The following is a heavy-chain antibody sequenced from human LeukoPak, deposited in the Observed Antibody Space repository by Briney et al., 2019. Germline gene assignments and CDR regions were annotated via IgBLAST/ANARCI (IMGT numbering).Heavy chain of an antibody. V-gene: IGHV5-51*01. D-gene: IGHD3-10*01. CDR3: ASHRSYGSGSYYDAFDI. CDR1: GYSFTRYW. CDR2: IYPGDSET. Sequence: GESLKISCKGSGYSFTRYWIGWVRQMPGKGLEWMGIIYPGDSETRYSPSFQGQVTISADKSISTAYLQWSSLKASDTAMYYCASHRSYGSGSYYDAFDIWGQGTMVTVSS. J-gene: IGHJ3*02.